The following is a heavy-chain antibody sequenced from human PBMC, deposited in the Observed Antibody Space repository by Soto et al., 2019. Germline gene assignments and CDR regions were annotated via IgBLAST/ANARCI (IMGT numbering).Heavy chain of an antibody. CDR1: VFAFLMYW. D-gene: IGHD3-10*01. CDR3: TRGPQASSTGTGRF. J-gene: IGHJ4*02. CDR2: MNHDGIST. Sequence: PGGSLSLSCAPAVFAFLMYWMHCVRQVPRLGPVWVSRMNHDGISTNYEDSGRGGYTISRDNAKNTQYLQMNALRVEEKAVYYCTRGPQASSTGTGRFWGQGT. V-gene: IGHV3-74*01.